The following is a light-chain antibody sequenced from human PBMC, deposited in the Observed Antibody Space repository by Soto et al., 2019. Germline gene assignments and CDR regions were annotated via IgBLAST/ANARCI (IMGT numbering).Light chain of an antibody. V-gene: IGKV3-20*01. Sequence: EIVLTQSPGTLSLSPGDRATLSCRASQSINSAYLAWYQQKPGQAPRLLIYGASSRFTGIPDRCGGSGSGTDFTLTISRLEPEDFALYYCQKYYDSPRFGQGTKVEIK. CDR1: QSINSAY. CDR2: GAS. J-gene: IGKJ1*01. CDR3: QKYYDSPR.